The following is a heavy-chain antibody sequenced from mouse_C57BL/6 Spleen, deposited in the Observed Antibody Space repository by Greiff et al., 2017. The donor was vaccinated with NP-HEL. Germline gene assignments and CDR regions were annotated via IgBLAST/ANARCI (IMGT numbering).Heavy chain of an antibody. V-gene: IGHV1-42*01. D-gene: IGHD2-4*01. Sequence: EVQLQQSGPELVKPGASVKISCKASGYSFTGYYMNWVKQSPEKSLEWIGEINPSTGGTTYNQKFKAKATLTVDKSSSTAYMQLKSLTSEDSAVYYCARSVYYDSFYFDYWGQGTTLTVSS. CDR2: INPSTGGT. CDR1: GYSFTGYY. CDR3: ARSVYYDSFYFDY. J-gene: IGHJ2*01.